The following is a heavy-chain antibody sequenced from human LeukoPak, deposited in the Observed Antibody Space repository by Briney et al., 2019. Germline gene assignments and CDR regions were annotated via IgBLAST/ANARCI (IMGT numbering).Heavy chain of an antibody. V-gene: IGHV3-21*01. D-gene: IGHD6-19*01. CDR2: ISSSSSYI. CDR3: ACWLAVAGMVDY. CDR1: GFTFDDYA. J-gene: IGHJ4*02. Sequence: PGGSLRLSCAASGFTFDDYAMHWVRQAPGKGLEWVSSISSSSSYIYYADSVKGRFTISRDNAKNSLYLQMNSLRAEDTAVYYCACWLAVAGMVDYWGQGTLVTVSS.